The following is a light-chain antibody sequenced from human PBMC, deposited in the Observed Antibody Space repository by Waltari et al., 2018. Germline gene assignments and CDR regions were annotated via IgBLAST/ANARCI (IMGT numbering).Light chain of an antibody. J-gene: IGLJ2*01. V-gene: IGLV2-23*02. CDR1: SSDVGSYNL. CDR2: EVS. CDR3: CSYAGSSTLV. Sequence: QSALTQPASVSGSPVQSITISCTGTSSDVGSYNLVSWYQQHPGKAPKLMIYEVSKRPAGVSNRFSGSKSGNTASLTSSGLQAEDEADYYCCSYAGSSTLVFGGGTKLTVL.